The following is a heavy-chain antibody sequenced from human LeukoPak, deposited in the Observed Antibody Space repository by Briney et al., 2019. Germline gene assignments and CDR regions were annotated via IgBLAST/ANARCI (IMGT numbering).Heavy chain of an antibody. D-gene: IGHD6-13*01. CDR2: IYYNGNT. CDR3: ARTPISAAGILDY. Sequence: KPSETLSLTCTVSGGSISSYFWSWIRQPPGKGLEWIGYIYYNGNTNYNPSLKSRVTISVDTSKNQFSLKLTSVTAADTAVYYCARTPISAAGILDYWGQGTLVTVSS. J-gene: IGHJ4*02. CDR1: GGSISSYF. V-gene: IGHV4-59*01.